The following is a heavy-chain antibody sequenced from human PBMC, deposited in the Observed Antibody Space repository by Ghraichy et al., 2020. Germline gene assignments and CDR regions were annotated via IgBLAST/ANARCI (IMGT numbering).Heavy chain of an antibody. D-gene: IGHD3-22*01. CDR1: GFTFSGYW. Sequence: GGSLRLSCAASGFTFSGYWMHWVRQAPGKGLVWVSRINSDGTTTNSADSVKGRFTISRDNAKNTLYLQVNSLTAEDTAVYYCARGGTLLPVPYGMDVWGQGTTVTVSS. CDR2: INSDGTTT. J-gene: IGHJ6*02. CDR3: ARGGTLLPVPYGMDV. V-gene: IGHV3-74*01.